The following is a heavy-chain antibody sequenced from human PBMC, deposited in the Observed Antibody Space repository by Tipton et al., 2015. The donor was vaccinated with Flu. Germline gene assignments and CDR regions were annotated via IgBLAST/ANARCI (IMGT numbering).Heavy chain of an antibody. CDR2: SHYSGST. V-gene: IGHV4-61*03. CDR1: GGSVSSNNYY. Sequence: TLSLTCIVSGGSVSSNNYYWGWIRQPPGKGLEWIGYSHYSGSTNYSPSLKSRVTISVDTSKNHLSLKLSSVTAADTAVYYCARHRRPSSWDFDYWGQGSLVTVSS. J-gene: IGHJ4*02. D-gene: IGHD6-13*01. CDR3: ARHRRPSSWDFDY.